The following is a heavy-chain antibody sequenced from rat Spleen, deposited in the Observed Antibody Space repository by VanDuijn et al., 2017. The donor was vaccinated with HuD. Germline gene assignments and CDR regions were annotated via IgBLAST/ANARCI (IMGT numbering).Heavy chain of an antibody. CDR3: VRQDTSGYSNWFTY. V-gene: IGHV5-25*01. D-gene: IGHD4-3*01. CDR2: ISPSGGST. J-gene: IGHJ3*01. Sequence: EVKLVESGGGLVQPGRSLKLSCAASGFTFSDYDMAWVRQAPTKGLEWVASISPSGGSTYYRDSVKGRFTVSRENAKSTLYFLIDSLRSEDTATYYCVRQDTSGYSNWFTYWGQGTLVTVSS. CDR1: GFTFSDYD.